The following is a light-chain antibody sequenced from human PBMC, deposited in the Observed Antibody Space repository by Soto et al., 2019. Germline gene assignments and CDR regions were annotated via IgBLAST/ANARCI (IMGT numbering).Light chain of an antibody. CDR2: GAS. V-gene: IGKV3-20*01. CDR3: QQYGGSPSWT. J-gene: IGKJ1*01. Sequence: EVVLTQSPGTLSLSPGERATLSCRASQSVSSNYLAWYQHKPGQAPRLLIYGASDRAAGIPDRFSGGGSGTDFTLTISRLEPEDFAVYYCQQYGGSPSWTFGQGTKVEIK. CDR1: QSVSSNY.